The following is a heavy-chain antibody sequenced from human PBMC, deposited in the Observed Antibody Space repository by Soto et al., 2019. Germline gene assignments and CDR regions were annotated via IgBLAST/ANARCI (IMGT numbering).Heavy chain of an antibody. J-gene: IGHJ6*02. D-gene: IGHD6-13*01. V-gene: IGHV4-39*01. CDR1: GGSISSSPYY. CDR3: ARHKAADDFYYYYYGMDV. CDR2: IFYTGNT. Sequence: PSETLSLTCTVSGGSISSSPYYWGWIRQPPGKGLEWIGSIFYTGNTYLKPSLKGRVTISIDTSKNQFFLKVNSVTAADTAVYYCARHKAADDFYYYYYGMDVWGQGTTVTVS.